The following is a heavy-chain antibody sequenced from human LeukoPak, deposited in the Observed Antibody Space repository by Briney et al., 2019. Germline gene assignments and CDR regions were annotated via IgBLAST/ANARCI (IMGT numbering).Heavy chain of an antibody. J-gene: IGHJ4*02. D-gene: IGHD3-10*01. V-gene: IGHV1-69*13. CDR3: ARGNNYGSGSLFYG. CDR1: GGTFSSYA. Sequence: SVKVSCKASGGTFSSYAISWVRQAPGQGLEWMGGIIPIFGTANYAQKFQGRVTITADESTSTAYMELSSLKSDDTAVYHCARGNNYGSGSLFYGWGQGTLVTVSS. CDR2: IIPIFGTA.